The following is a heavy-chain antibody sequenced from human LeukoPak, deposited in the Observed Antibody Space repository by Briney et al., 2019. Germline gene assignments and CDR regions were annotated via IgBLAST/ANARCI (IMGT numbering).Heavy chain of an antibody. CDR3: ARGRPHGNDY. J-gene: IGHJ4*02. CDR1: GFTFSSYW. V-gene: IGHV3-74*01. CDR2: ITSDGSST. D-gene: IGHD4-23*01. Sequence: GGSLRLSCAASGFTFSSYWMNWVRQAPGKGLVWVSRITSDGSSTTYADSVKGRFSISRDNAKNTLYLQMNSLRVEDTAVYYCARGRPHGNDYWGQGTLVTVSS.